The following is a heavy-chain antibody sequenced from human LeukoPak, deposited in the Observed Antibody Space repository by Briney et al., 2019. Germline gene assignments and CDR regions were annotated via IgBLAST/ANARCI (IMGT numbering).Heavy chain of an antibody. CDR1: GGSITSSSHY. CDR2: IYYSGDT. CDR3: ARALLWFGELLV. V-gene: IGHV4-39*07. Sequence: SETLSLTCTVSGGSITSSSHYWGWIRQPPGKGLEWIGSIYYSGDTYYNPSLKSRVTISVDTSRSQFSLKLSSVTAADTAVYYCARALLWFGELLVWGQGTLVTVSS. J-gene: IGHJ4*02. D-gene: IGHD3-10*01.